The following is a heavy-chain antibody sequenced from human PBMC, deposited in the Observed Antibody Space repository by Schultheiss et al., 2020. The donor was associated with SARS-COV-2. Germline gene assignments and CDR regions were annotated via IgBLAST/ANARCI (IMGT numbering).Heavy chain of an antibody. CDR1: GFTFSSYA. J-gene: IGHJ4*02. Sequence: GESLKISCAASGFTFSSYAMHWVRQAPGKGLEWVAVISYDGSNKYYADSVKGRFTISRDNSKNTLYLQMNSLRAEDTAVYYCARDHNYYDSSWVVDYWGQGTLVTVSS. CDR2: ISYDGSNK. D-gene: IGHD3-22*01. V-gene: IGHV3-30-3*01. CDR3: ARDHNYYDSSWVVDY.